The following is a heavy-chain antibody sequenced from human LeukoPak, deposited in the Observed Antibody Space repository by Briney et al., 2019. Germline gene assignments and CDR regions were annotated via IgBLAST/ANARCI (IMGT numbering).Heavy chain of an antibody. CDR3: ARDPVGGSTIFDY. Sequence: SQTLSLTCAISGDSVSSNSAAWNWIRQSPSRGLEWLGRTYYRSKWYYDYAVAVKSRISINPDTSKNQFSLQLSSVAPEDTAVYYCARDPVGGSTIFDYWGQGTLVTVSS. D-gene: IGHD1-26*01. V-gene: IGHV6-1*01. J-gene: IGHJ4*02. CDR1: GDSVSSNSAA. CDR2: TYYRSKWYY.